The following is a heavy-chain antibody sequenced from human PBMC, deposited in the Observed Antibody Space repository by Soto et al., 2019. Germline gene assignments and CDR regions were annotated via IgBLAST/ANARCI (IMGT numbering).Heavy chain of an antibody. CDR3: ASATVVAATFDF. Sequence: EVQLVESGGGLVKPGGSLTLSCAASGFAFRSYNMNWVRQAPGKGLEWVASISSGSSNIYYADSVKGRFTISRDNAKNSLFLLMDSLRAEDSAVYYCASATVVAATFDFWGQGTLVTVSS. J-gene: IGHJ4*02. CDR2: ISSGSSNI. V-gene: IGHV3-21*01. CDR1: GFAFRSYN. D-gene: IGHD2-15*01.